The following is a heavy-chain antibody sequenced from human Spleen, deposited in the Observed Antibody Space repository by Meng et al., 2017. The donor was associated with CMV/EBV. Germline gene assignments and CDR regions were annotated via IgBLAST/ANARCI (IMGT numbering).Heavy chain of an antibody. Sequence: ASVKVSCKASGCNFTGYYIHWVRQAPGQGLEWMGWINPNSGGTNYAQKFQGRITMTGDTSITTAYMELSRLRSDDMAVYHCARVKRYCTGGTCSSTGYYGMDVWGQGTTVTVSS. V-gene: IGHV1-2*02. J-gene: IGHJ6*02. CDR2: INPNSGGT. CDR1: GCNFTGYY. CDR3: ARVKRYCTGGTCSSTGYYGMDV. D-gene: IGHD2-15*01.